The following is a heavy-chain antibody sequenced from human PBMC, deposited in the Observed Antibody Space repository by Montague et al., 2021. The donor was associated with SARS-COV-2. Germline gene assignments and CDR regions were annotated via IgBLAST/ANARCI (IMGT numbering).Heavy chain of an antibody. D-gene: IGHD3-22*01. J-gene: IGHJ6*02. CDR2: ISNSGGRT. CDR1: GFTFSSYA. Sequence: SPRLSCAASGFTFSSYALAWVRQAPGKGLEWVSAISNSGGRTYYADSVKGRFAISRDNSKNTLYLQMNSLRGEDTAIYYCAKSGVVINPYYYYGMDVWGQGTTVTVSS. V-gene: IGHV3-23*01. CDR3: AKSGVVINPYYYYGMDV.